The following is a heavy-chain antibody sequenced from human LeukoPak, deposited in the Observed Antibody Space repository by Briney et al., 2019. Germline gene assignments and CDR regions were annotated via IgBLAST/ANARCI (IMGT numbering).Heavy chain of an antibody. CDR1: GGSISSSSYY. CDR2: IYYSGST. V-gene: IGHV4-39*01. CDR3: ASQYYYDSSGYYYLNWFDP. D-gene: IGHD3-22*01. Sequence: SETLSLTCTVSGGSISSSSYYWGWIRQPPGKGLEWIGSIYYSGSTYYNPSLESRVTISVDTSKNQFSLKLSSVTAADTAVYYCASQYYYDSSGYYYLNWFDPWGQGTLVTVSS. J-gene: IGHJ5*02.